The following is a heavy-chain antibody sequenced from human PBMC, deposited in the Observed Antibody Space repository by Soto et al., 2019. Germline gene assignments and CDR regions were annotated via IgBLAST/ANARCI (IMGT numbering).Heavy chain of an antibody. V-gene: IGHV1-69*01. CDR3: AVAMVREILIFESSGMHV. CDR1: GGSFNNYA. CDR2: IIPNFDTP. D-gene: IGHD2-8*01. Sequence: QVHLVQSGAEVKKPGSSVKVSCKTSGGSFNNYAVSWERQAPGQGREWMGGIIPNFDTPNYAQKFQDRVNIIADESTSTVYMELRSVRSNDTAVYYCAVAMVREILIFESSGMHVWGQGTTVIVSS. J-gene: IGHJ6*02.